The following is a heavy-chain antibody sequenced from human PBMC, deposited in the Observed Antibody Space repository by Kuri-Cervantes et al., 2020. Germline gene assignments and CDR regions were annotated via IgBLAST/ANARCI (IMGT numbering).Heavy chain of an antibody. CDR2: ISSSGSTI. D-gene: IGHD4-17*01. J-gene: IGHJ4*02. V-gene: IGHV3-48*03. CDR1: GFTFGSYE. CDR3: ATLGGLRMTTVTTGFDY. Sequence: LSLTCAASGFTFGSYEMNWVRQAPGKGLEWVSYISSSGSTIYYADSVKGRFTISRDNAKNSLYLQMNSLRAEDTAVYYCATLGGLRMTTVTTGFDYWGQGTLVTVSS.